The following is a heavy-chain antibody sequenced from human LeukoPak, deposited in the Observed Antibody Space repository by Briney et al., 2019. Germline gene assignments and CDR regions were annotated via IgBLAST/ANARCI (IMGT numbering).Heavy chain of an antibody. CDR3: AELGITMIGGV. J-gene: IGHJ6*04. V-gene: IGHV3-23*01. CDR1: GFTLSSYA. Sequence: GGSLRLSCAASGFTLSSYAMSWVPQAPGKGLEWVSAISVSGNTYHADSVKGRFTISRDSSKNTLYLQMNRLRAEDTAVYYCAELGITMIGGVWGKGTTVTISS. CDR2: ISVSGNT. D-gene: IGHD3-10*02.